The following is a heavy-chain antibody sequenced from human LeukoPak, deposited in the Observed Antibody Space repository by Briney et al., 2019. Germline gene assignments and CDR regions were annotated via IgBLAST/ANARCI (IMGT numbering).Heavy chain of an antibody. V-gene: IGHV5-10-1*01. CDR3: ARESGGNGGFDP. J-gene: IGHJ5*02. Sequence: GESLKISCKVSGYSFTTYWITWVRQMPGKGLECMGNIDPSDSYTNYSPSFQGHVTISSDKSISTAYLQWSSLKASDTAMYYCARESGGNGGFDPWGQGTLVTVSS. CDR1: GYSFTTYW. D-gene: IGHD3-16*01. CDR2: IDPSDSYT.